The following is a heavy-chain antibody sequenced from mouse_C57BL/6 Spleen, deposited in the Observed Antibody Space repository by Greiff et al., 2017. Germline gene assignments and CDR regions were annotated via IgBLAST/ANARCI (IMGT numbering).Heavy chain of an antibody. J-gene: IGHJ4*01. V-gene: IGHV2-5*01. CDR1: GFSLTSYG. CDR2: IWRGGST. D-gene: IGHD2-2*01. Sequence: QVQLQQSGPGLVQPSQSLSITCTVSGFSLTSYGVHWVRQSPGKGLEWLGVIWRGGSTDYNAAFMSRLSITKDNSKSQVFFKMNSLQADDTAIYYCAKKRGYGYDGEDYAMDYWGQGTSVTVSS. CDR3: AKKRGYGYDGEDYAMDY.